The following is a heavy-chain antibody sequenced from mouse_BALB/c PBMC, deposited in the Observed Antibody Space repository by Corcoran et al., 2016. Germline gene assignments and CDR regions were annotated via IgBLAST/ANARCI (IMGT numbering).Heavy chain of an antibody. Sequence: ELQLQQSGPELVKPGASVKMSCKASGYTFTSYVMHWVKQKTGQCLEWIGYIYPYNDGTKYNEKFKGKATLTSDKSSSTAYMELSSLTSEDSAVYYGVREVPGGYPFDYWGQGTTLTVSA. D-gene: IGHD2-2*01. CDR1: GYTFTSYV. J-gene: IGHJ2*01. CDR2: IYPYNDGT. CDR3: VREVPGGYPFDY. V-gene: IGHV1S136*01.